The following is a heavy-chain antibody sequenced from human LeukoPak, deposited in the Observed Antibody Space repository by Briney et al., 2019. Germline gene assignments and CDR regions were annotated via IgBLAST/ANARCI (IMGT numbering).Heavy chain of an antibody. CDR3: SRLSYYNYYMDV. CDR1: GGSISSNSYY. Sequence: SETLSLTCTVAGGSISSNSYYWAWIRQPPGKGLEWIGTIYYSGNTYYNPSLKSRVTISIDTSKNQFSLKLSSVTAADTAVYYSSRLSYYNYYMDVWGKGTTVTVSS. V-gene: IGHV4-39*01. J-gene: IGHJ6*03. CDR2: IYYSGNT.